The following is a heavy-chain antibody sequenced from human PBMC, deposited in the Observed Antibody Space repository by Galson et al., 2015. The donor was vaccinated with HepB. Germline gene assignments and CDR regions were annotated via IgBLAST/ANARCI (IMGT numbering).Heavy chain of an antibody. CDR2: ISGSGGST. J-gene: IGHJ3*02. D-gene: IGHD2-2*01. Sequence: SLRLSCAASGFTFSSYAMSWVRQAPGKGLEWVSAISGSGGSTYYADSVKGRFTISRDNSKNTLYLQMNSLRAEDTAVYYCAADIVVVPAAISVAFDIWGQGTMVTVSS. CDR1: GFTFSSYA. CDR3: AADIVVVPAAISVAFDI. V-gene: IGHV3-23*01.